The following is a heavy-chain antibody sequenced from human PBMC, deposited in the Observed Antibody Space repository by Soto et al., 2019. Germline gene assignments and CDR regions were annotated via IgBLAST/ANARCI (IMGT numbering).Heavy chain of an antibody. CDR3: AHSPYSRSSYYFDY. Sequence: QITLKESGPPLVKPTQTLTLTCTFSGFSLSTSGVGVGWIRQPPGKALEWLALIYWDDDKRDSPFLKSRLTITKNTSKNQVILTITNMYPVDTATYYCAHSPYSRSSYYFDYSVQGTLVTVSS. CDR2: IYWDDDK. V-gene: IGHV2-5*02. D-gene: IGHD6-6*01. J-gene: IGHJ4*02. CDR1: GFSLSTSGVG.